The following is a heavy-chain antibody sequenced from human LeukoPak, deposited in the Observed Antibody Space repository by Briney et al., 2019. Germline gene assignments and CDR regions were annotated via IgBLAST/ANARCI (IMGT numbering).Heavy chain of an antibody. Sequence: GGSLRLSCAVSGLTVSSNHMIWVRQAPGKGLEWVSIIYTAGSTFYPDSVKCRFTISRDNSRNTLCLQMNSLRAEDTAVYYCARARRCGLYNDYGACFDYWGQGTLVTVSS. J-gene: IGHJ4*02. CDR1: GLTVSSNH. CDR3: ARARRCGLYNDYGACFDY. D-gene: IGHD4-17*01. CDR2: IYTAGST. V-gene: IGHV3-53*01.